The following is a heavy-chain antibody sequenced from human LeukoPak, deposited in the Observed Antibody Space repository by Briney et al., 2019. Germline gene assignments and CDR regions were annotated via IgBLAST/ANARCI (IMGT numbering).Heavy chain of an antibody. CDR1: GFTFSSYW. CDR2: INSDGSST. CDR3: ARDWDSSGWYGLGWFDL. V-gene: IGHV3-74*01. J-gene: IGHJ5*02. D-gene: IGHD6-19*01. Sequence: PGGSLRLSCAASGFTFSSYWMYWVRQAPGKGLVWVSRINSDGSSTSYADSVKGRFTISRDNAKNTLYLQMNSLRAEDTAVYYCARDWDSSGWYGLGWFDLWGQGTLVTVSS.